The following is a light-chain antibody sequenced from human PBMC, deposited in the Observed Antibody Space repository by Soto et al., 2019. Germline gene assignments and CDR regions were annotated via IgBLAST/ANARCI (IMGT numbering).Light chain of an antibody. CDR2: RAS. Sequence: EIVWTQSPGTLSLSPGERATLSCRASQTVSSNYLAWYQHRPGQAPRLLIYRASSRVTGIPDRISGSGSGTDFTLTISRLEPEDFAVYHCQQYGGSPVTFGQGTKVEI. V-gene: IGKV3-20*01. CDR3: QQYGGSPVT. CDR1: QTVSSNY. J-gene: IGKJ1*01.